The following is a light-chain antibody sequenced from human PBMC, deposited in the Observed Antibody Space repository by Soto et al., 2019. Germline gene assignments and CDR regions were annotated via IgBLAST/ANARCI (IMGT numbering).Light chain of an antibody. V-gene: IGLV2-14*01. Sequence: QYALTQPASVSGSPGQSSTISCTGTSSDVGGYNYVSWYQQHPGKAPKLMIYDVSNRPSGVSNRFSGSKSGNTASLTISGLQAEDEADYYCSSYTTSGSLVFGGGTKLTVL. CDR2: DVS. J-gene: IGLJ2*01. CDR3: SSYTTSGSLV. CDR1: SSDVGGYNY.